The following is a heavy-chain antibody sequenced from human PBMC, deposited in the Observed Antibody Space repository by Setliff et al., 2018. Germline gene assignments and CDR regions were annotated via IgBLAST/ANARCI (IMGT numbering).Heavy chain of an antibody. Sequence: PSETLSLTCGVSGYSISSGHFWGWFRQPPGKGLEWLGNIFHSGSTYYNPTLNSRVTMSVDTSKNPFPLMLTSVTAADTAVYDCARGSTMIQGVRLYYHGLDVWGQGTTVTVS. CDR1: GYSISSGHF. V-gene: IGHV4-38-2*01. J-gene: IGHJ6*02. CDR2: IFHSGST. CDR3: ARGSTMIQGVRLYYHGLDV. D-gene: IGHD3-10*01.